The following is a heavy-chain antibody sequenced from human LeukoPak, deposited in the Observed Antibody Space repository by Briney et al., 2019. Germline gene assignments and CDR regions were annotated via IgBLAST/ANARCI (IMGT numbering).Heavy chain of an antibody. J-gene: IGHJ5*01. V-gene: IGHV3-30*18. CDR2: ISYDGSNK. Sequence: GGSLRLSCAASGFTVSSIHMVWVRQAPGKGLEWVAVISYDGSNKYYADSVKGRFTISRDNSKNTLYLQMNSLRAEDTAVYYCAKEGYDFSLASWGQGTLVTVSS. D-gene: IGHD3-3*01. CDR1: GFTVSSIH. CDR3: AKEGYDFSLAS.